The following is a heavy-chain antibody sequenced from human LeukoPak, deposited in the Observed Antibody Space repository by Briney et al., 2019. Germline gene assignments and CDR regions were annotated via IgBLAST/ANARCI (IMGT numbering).Heavy chain of an antibody. V-gene: IGHV3-23*01. D-gene: IGHD2-15*01. CDR3: AKNLYCGGGSCYPSALGMDV. J-gene: IGHJ6*02. Sequence: PGGSLRLSCAASGFTFSSNAMSWVRPAPGKGLEWVLNPSGSGTRTYYADSVKGRFTISRDNCKNTLFLQMNSLRAEDTAVYYCAKNLYCGGGSCYPSALGMDVWGQGTTVTVSS. CDR2: PSGSGTRT. CDR1: GFTFSSNA.